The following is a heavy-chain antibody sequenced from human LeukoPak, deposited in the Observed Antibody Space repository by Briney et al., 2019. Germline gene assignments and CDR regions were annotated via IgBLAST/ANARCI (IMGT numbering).Heavy chain of an antibody. CDR3: AREKRDMATILDGYYFDY. V-gene: IGHV4-34*01. CDR2: INHSGNT. J-gene: IGHJ4*02. Sequence: SETLSLTCAVYGGSFSGYYWSWIRQPPGKGLEWIGEINHSGNTNYNPSLKSRVTISVDTSKNQFSLKLSSVTAADTAVYYCAREKRDMATILDGYYFDYWGQGTLVTVSS. CDR1: GGSFSGYY. D-gene: IGHD5-24*01.